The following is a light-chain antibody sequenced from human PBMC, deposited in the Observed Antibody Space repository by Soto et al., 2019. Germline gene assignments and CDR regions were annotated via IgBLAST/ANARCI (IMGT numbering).Light chain of an antibody. CDR3: QQYNIWPLWT. CDR1: QSFSSY. V-gene: IGKV3-15*01. CDR2: AAS. J-gene: IGKJ1*01. Sequence: EIVMTQSPATLSVSPGEKATLSFRAIQSFSSYLAWYQQKPGQPPRLLIYAASTRATDVPARFSGGGSETEFTLTISSLQSEDFAVYFCQQYNIWPLWTFGQGTKVDIK.